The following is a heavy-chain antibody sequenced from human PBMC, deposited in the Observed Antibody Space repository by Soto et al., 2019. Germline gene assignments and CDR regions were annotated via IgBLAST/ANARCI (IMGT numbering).Heavy chain of an antibody. CDR3: TTALNCISTSCYTYYYYGMDV. CDR1: GFTFSSYG. D-gene: IGHD2-2*02. Sequence: GGSLRLSCAASGFTFSSYGMHWVRQAPGKGLEWVGRIKSKTDGGTTDYAAPVKGRFTISRDDSKNTLYLQMNSLKTEDTAVYYCTTALNCISTSCYTYYYYGMDVWAKGTTVTGSS. V-gene: IGHV3-15*07. J-gene: IGHJ6*04. CDR2: IKSKTDGGTT.